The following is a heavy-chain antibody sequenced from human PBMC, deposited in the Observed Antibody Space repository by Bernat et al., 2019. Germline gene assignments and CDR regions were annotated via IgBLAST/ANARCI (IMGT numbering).Heavy chain of an antibody. J-gene: IGHJ2*01. Sequence: GLTFSSYGIHCVRQTPGKVLEWVAVIWYDVSNKYYADPVKGRFTISRDNYKNTLNRQMNRLRAEDTAVYYCARLKRSGWWWYFDLW. D-gene: IGHD6-19*01. CDR1: GLTFSSYG. CDR2: IWYDVSNK. CDR3: ARLKRSGWWWYFDL. V-gene: IGHV3-33*01.